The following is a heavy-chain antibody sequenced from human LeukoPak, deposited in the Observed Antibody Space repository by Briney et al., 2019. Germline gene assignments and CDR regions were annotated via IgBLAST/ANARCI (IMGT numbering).Heavy chain of an antibody. CDR3: ARDRGYSYGKSDDAFDI. J-gene: IGHJ3*02. CDR2: MNPNSGNT. D-gene: IGHD5-18*01. CDR1: GYTFTSYD. Sequence: ASVKVSCKASGYTFTSYDINWVRQATGQGLEWMGWMNPNSGNTGYAQKFQGRVTMTRNTSISTAYTELSSLRSEDTAVYYCARDRGYSYGKSDDAFDIWGQGTMVTVSS. V-gene: IGHV1-8*01.